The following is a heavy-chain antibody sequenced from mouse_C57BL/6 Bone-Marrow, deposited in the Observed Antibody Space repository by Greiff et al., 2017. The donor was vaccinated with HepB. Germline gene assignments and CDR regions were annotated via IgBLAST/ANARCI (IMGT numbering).Heavy chain of an antibody. V-gene: IGHV3-1*01. D-gene: IGHD3-1*01. J-gene: IGHJ4*01. CDR2: ISYSGST. CDR1: GYSITSGYD. CDR3: ARGAIYAMDY. Sequence: EVQLVESGPGMVKPSQSLSLTCTVTGYSITSGYDWHWIRHFPGNKLEWMGYISYSGSTNYNPSLKSPISITHDTSKNHFFLKLNSVTTEDTATYYCARGAIYAMDYWGQGTSVTVSS.